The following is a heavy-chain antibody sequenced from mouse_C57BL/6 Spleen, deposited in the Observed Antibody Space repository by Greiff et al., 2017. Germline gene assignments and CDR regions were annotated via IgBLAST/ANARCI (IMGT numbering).Heavy chain of an antibody. CDR3: ARNGDGAAGFDY. CDR1: GYAFSSSW. Sequence: VQLQQSGAELVKPGASVKFSCKASGYAFSSSWMHWVKQRPGQGLEWIGRIDPADGDTKYNPKFQGKATLTADKSSSTAYMQLSSLTSEDAAVYYCARNGDGAAGFDYWGQGTTVTVSA. CDR2: IDPADGDT. V-gene: IGHV1-82*01. D-gene: IGHD4-1*01. J-gene: IGHJ2*01.